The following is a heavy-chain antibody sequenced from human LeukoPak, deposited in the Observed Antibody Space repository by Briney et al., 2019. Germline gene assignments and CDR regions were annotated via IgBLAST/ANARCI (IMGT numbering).Heavy chain of an antibody. D-gene: IGHD2-2*01. CDR1: GGSISSSSYY. V-gene: IGHV3-7*01. CDR3: ARVGYCSTTSCYWRAFDY. CDR2: INQDGSEQ. Sequence: PSETLSLTCTVSGGSISSSSYYWGWIRQPPGKGLEWVANINQDGSEQYYVDPVKGRFTISRDNTKNSLYLQMNSLRAEDTAVYYCARVGYCSTTSCYWRAFDYWGQGTLVTVSS. J-gene: IGHJ4*02.